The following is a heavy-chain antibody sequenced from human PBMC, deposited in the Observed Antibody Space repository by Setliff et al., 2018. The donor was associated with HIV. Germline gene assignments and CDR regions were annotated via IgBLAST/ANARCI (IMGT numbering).Heavy chain of an antibody. J-gene: IGHJ3*02. D-gene: IGHD1-26*01. V-gene: IGHV3-7*03. CDR3: TTLVGANPWHDAFDI. CDR2: IRQDGSEK. Sequence: GGSLRLSCAASGFTFSSYWMTWVRQAPGKGLEWVANIRQDGSEKYYVDSVKGRFTISRDNAKNSLYLQMNSLKTEDTAVYYCTTLVGANPWHDAFDIWGHGTMVTVSS. CDR1: GFTFSSYW.